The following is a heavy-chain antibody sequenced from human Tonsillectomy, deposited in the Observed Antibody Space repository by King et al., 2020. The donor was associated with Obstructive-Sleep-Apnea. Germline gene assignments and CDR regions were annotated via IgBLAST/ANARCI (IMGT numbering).Heavy chain of an antibody. J-gene: IGHJ6*02. CDR3: ARDGADVTVASHELAQGRGFIKQFRYYGMDV. V-gene: IGHV1-18*01. CDR2: VNVYNGEK. D-gene: IGHD3-10*01. CDR1: GYSSTNSG. Sequence: QLVQSGNEVRKPGASVKVSCKASGYSSTNSGISWVRQAPGQGLEWVAWVNVYNGEKNYAQSLQGRVILTTETSTNTVYMELRRLRSEDTAVYYCARDGADVTVASHELAQGRGFIKQFRYYGMDVWGQGTTVIVSS.